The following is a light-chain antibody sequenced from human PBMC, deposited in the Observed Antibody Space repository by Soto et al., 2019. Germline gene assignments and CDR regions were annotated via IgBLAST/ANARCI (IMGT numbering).Light chain of an antibody. CDR2: GAS. Sequence: EIVVTQSPGTLSLSPGERATLSCRASHSVRINYLAWYQQKPGQAPRLLIYGASSRATGIPDRFSGSVSGTDFTLTISRLEPEDFAVYYCQQYDTSPWTFGQGTKVELK. CDR1: HSVRINY. V-gene: IGKV3-20*01. CDR3: QQYDTSPWT. J-gene: IGKJ1*01.